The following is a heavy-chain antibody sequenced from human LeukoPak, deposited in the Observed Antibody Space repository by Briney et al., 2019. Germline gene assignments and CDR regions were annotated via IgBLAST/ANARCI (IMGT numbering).Heavy chain of an antibody. J-gene: IGHJ4*02. CDR3: ARLNVDYYGSGSYFFDS. V-gene: IGHV1-3*01. CDR1: GYTFTSCA. Sequence: ASVKLSCKASGYTFTSCAMHWVRQAPGQRLEWMGGINAGNGNTKYSQKFQGRVTITRDTSASTAYMELSSLRSEDTAVYYCARLNVDYYGSGSYFFDSWGQGTLVTVSS. D-gene: IGHD3-10*01. CDR2: INAGNGNT.